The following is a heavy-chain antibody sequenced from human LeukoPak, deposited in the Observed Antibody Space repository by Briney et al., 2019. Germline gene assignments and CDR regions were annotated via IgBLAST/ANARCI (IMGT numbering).Heavy chain of an antibody. J-gene: IGHJ4*02. CDR2: IYYSGST. V-gene: IGHV4-59*01. CDR1: GGSISSYY. D-gene: IGHD4-17*01. CDR3: AAAHDYGDYRTYYFDY. Sequence: SETLSLTCTVSGGSISSYYWSWIRQPPGKGLEWIGYIYYSGSTNYNPSLKSRATISVDTSKNQFSLKLSSVTAADTAVYYCAAAHDYGDYRTYYFDYWGQGTLVTVSS.